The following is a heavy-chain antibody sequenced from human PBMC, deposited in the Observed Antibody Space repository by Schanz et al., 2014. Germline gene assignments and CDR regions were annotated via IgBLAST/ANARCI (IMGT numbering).Heavy chain of an antibody. J-gene: IGHJ3*02. CDR1: GGTFNSYT. V-gene: IGHV1-18*01. Sequence: QVQLVQSGAEVKKPGSSMKVSCKASGGTFNSYTINWVRQAPGQGLEWMGWINVYNGDTKFAKTFQDRVTLTTDTSTSTAYMELRSLRSDDTAVYYCARGGGPEDVFDIWGQGTILTVSS. CDR2: INVYNGDT. D-gene: IGHD5-12*01. CDR3: ARGGGPEDVFDI.